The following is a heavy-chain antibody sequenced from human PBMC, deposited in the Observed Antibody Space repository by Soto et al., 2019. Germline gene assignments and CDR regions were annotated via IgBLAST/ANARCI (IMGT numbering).Heavy chain of an antibody. CDR2: ISSSSSYI. V-gene: IGHV3-21*01. CDR3: ARDGYCSGGSCYSDAFDI. D-gene: IGHD2-15*01. CDR1: GFTFSSYS. Sequence: EVQLVESGGGLVKPGGSLRLSCAASGFTFSSYSMNWVRQAPGKGLEWVSSISSSSSYIYYADSVKGRFTISSDNAKNSLYLQMNSLRAEDTAVYYCARDGYCSGGSCYSDAFDIWGQGTMVTVSS. J-gene: IGHJ3*02.